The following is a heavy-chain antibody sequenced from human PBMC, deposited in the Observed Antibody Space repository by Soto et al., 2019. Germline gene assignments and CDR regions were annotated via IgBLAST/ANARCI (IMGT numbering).Heavy chain of an antibody. Sequence: GASVKVSCKASGGTFSSYAISWVRQAPGQGLEWMGGIIPIFGTANYAQKFQGRVTITADESTSTAYMELSSLRSEDTAVYYCARYCSGGSCLYGKDVCGQGTTVTVSS. D-gene: IGHD2-15*01. CDR3: ARYCSGGSCLYGKDV. CDR1: GGTFSSYA. CDR2: IIPIFGTA. V-gene: IGHV1-69*13. J-gene: IGHJ6*02.